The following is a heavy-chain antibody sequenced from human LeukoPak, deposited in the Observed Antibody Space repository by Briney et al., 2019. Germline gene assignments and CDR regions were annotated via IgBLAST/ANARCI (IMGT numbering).Heavy chain of an antibody. J-gene: IGHJ5*02. D-gene: IGHD3-10*01. CDR3: ARTKYYYGSGSYYPLNWFDP. Sequence: SETLSLTCTVSGGSISNYYWNWIRQPPGKGLEWIGFIYSSGTTNYNPSLKSRLTFSLDTSKNQFSLKLTSMTAADTAVYYCARTKYYYGSGSYYPLNWFDPWGQGTLVTVSS. CDR1: GGSISNYY. CDR2: IYSSGTT. V-gene: IGHV4-59*01.